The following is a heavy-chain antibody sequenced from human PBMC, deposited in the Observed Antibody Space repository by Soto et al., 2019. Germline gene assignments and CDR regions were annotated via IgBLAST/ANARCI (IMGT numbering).Heavy chain of an antibody. CDR3: AKDGDYRGDLDY. J-gene: IGHJ4*02. CDR2: ISNDGSKK. CDR1: GFTFTNYG. V-gene: IGHV3-30*18. Sequence: QVQLVESGGGVVQPGTSLRLSCAASGFTFTNYGMHWVRQARGKGLEWVATISNDGSKKYNADSVKGRFTISRDNSKNMLYLQMNSLRPEDTAVYYCAKDGDYRGDLDYWGQGTLVTVSS. D-gene: IGHD3-10*01.